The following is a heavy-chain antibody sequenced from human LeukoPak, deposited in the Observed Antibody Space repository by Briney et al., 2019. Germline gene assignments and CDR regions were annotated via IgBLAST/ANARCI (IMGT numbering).Heavy chain of an antibody. CDR2: IRSKAYGGTT. CDR3: TRHTDDAFDI. Sequence: GGSLRLSCTASGFTFGDYAMSWVRQAPGKGLEWVGFIRSKAYGGTTEYAASVKGRFTISRDDSKSIAYLQMNSLKTEDTAVYYCTRHTDDAFDIWGQGTMVTVSS. J-gene: IGHJ3*02. D-gene: IGHD5-18*01. CDR1: GFTFGDYA. V-gene: IGHV3-49*04.